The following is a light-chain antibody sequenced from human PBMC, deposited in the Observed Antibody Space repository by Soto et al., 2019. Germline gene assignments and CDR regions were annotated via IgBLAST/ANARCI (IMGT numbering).Light chain of an antibody. CDR2: EGS. CDR3: CSYAGSSTHAV. Sequence: QSALTPPASVSGSPGPSITISCTGTSSDVGSYNLVSWYQQHPGKAPKLMIYEGSKRPSGVSNRFSGSKSGNTASLTISGLQAEDEADYYCCSYAGSSTHAVFGGGTQLTVL. J-gene: IGLJ7*01. V-gene: IGLV2-23*01. CDR1: SSDVGSYNL.